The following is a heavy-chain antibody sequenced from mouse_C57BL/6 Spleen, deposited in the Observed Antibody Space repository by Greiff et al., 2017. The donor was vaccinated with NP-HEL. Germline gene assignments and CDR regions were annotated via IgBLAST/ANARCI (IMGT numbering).Heavy chain of an antibody. J-gene: IGHJ3*01. V-gene: IGHV14-4*01. Sequence: EVQLQQSGAELVRPGASVKLSCTASGFNIKDDYMHWVKQRPEQGLEWIGWIDPENGDTEYASKFQGKATITADTSSNTAYLQLSSLTSEDTAFYYCTVVYGYSWCAYWGQGTLVTVAA. CDR2: IDPENGDT. D-gene: IGHD2-2*01. CDR1: GFNIKDDY. CDR3: TVVYGYSWCAY.